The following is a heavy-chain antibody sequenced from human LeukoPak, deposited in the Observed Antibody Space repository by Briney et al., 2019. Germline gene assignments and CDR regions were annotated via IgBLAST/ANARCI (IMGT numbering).Heavy chain of an antibody. D-gene: IGHD2-2*01. CDR3: ARWQACSSTSCLNWFDP. V-gene: IGHV4-31*03. CDR2: IYYSGST. Sequence: SETLSLTCTVSGGSTSSGGYYWSWIRQHPGKGLEWIGYIYYSGSTYYNPSLKSRVTISVDTSKNQFSLKLSSVTAADTAVYYCARWQACSSTSCLNWFDPWGQGTLVTVSS. CDR1: GGSTSSGGYY. J-gene: IGHJ5*02.